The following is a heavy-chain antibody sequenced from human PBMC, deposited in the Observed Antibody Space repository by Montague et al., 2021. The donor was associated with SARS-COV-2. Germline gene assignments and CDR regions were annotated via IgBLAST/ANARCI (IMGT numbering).Heavy chain of an antibody. J-gene: IGHJ4*02. CDR3: AKATPPGPYLDWFSALDY. D-gene: IGHD3-9*01. CDR1: GFPYEDYA. V-gene: IGHV3-9*01. Sequence: SLRLSCAGSGFPYEDYAMHWVRQAPGKGLEWVAGISWNSGIIVYADSVKGRFTISRDNSKNSLYLQMNRLSPEDTAFYYCAKATPPGPYLDWFSALDYWGQGILVSVSS. CDR2: ISWNSGII.